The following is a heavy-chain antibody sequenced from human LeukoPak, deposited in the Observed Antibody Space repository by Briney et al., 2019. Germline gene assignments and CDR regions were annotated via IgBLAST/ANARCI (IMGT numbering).Heavy chain of an antibody. D-gene: IGHD5-12*01. CDR1: GGSITSTDW. Sequence: SGTLSLTCAVSGGSITSTDWWSWVRQPPGKGLEWIGEVYNTGSTNYNPSLKNRVTMSVDKSKNQFSLEVRSVTAADPAVYYCASGYGYFEFWGQGTLVPVSS. CDR2: VYNTGST. J-gene: IGHJ4*02. CDR3: ASGYGYFEF. V-gene: IGHV4-4*02.